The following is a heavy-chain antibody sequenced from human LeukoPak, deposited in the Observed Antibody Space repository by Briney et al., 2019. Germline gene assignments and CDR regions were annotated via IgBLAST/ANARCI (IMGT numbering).Heavy chain of an antibody. D-gene: IGHD3-9*01. CDR3: ATLPLDYDILTGAYFDY. V-gene: IGHV4-39*01. Sequence: ASETLSLTCTVSGGSIRSSYYYWGWIRQPPGKGLEWIVSIYDSGSTYYNPSLKSRVTISVDTSKNQFSLKLNSVTATDTAVYYCATLPLDYDILTGAYFDYWGQGTLVTVSS. J-gene: IGHJ4*02. CDR2: IYDSGST. CDR1: GGSIRSSYYY.